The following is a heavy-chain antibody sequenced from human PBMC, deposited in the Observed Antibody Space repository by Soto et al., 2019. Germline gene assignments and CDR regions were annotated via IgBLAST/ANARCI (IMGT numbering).Heavy chain of an antibody. V-gene: IGHV4-31*01. CDR3: AREVISAGDADGFDM. CDR1: GGSMRDDNYL. J-gene: IGHJ3*02. CDR2: ILYTGASA. D-gene: IGHD2-21*01. Sequence: QVQLQESGPGLVKPSQTLSLTCTVSGGSMRDDNYLWGWVRQFPGKGLEWIGYILYTGASATYNPSLLNQITLVVDASNNRLSKLLNSVTVADTATYYCAREVISAGDADGFDMWGQGTVVSVAS.